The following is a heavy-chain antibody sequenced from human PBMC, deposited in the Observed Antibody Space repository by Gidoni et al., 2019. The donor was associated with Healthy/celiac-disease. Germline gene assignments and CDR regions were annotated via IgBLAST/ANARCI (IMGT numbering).Heavy chain of an antibody. CDR1: GFSLSNARRG. CDR3: ARTDYDILTGYNDAFDI. Sequence: QVTLKESGPVLVNPTETLTLTCTVSGFSLSNARRGVSWIRQPPGKALEWLAHIVSNDEKSYSTSLKSRLTISKDTSKSQVVLTMTNMDPVDTATYYCARTDYDILTGYNDAFDIWGQGTRVTVAA. CDR2: IVSNDEK. D-gene: IGHD3-9*01. J-gene: IGHJ3*02. V-gene: IGHV2-26*01.